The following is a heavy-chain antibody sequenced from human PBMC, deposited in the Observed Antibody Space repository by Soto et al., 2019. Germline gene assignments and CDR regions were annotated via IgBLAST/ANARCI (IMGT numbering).Heavy chain of an antibody. CDR3: ASVTHYDFWSGYVDY. D-gene: IGHD3-3*01. CDR2: IYHSGST. J-gene: IGHJ4*02. CDR1: GGSISSGGYS. Sequence: QLQLQESGSGLVKPSQTLSLTCAVSGGSISSGGYSWSWIRQPPGKGLEWIGYIYHSGSTYYNPSLKSRVTISVDRSKNQFSLKLSSVTAADTAVYYCASVTHYDFWSGYVDYWGQGTLDTVSS. V-gene: IGHV4-30-2*01.